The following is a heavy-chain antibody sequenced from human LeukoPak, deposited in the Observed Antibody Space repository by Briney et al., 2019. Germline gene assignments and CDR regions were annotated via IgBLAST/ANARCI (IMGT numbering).Heavy chain of an antibody. CDR1: GFSFSSYN. CDR2: ITTSSTYT. V-gene: IGHV3-21*01. D-gene: IGHD1-26*01. J-gene: IGHJ6*03. CDR3: ARDPYSGTYGNTYYYYMDV. Sequence: GGSLRLSCEASGFSFSSYNMDWVRQTPGKGLEWISSITTSSTYTFYADSVKGRFTISRDNARNSLYLQMNSLRVEDTAVYYCARDPYSGTYGNTYYYYMDVWGKGTTVTISS.